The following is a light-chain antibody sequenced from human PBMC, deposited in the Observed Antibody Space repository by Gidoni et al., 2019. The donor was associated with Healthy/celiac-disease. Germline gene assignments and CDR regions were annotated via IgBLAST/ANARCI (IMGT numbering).Light chain of an antibody. CDR3: QQYGSSPQT. J-gene: IGKJ1*01. Sequence: EIVLTQSPGTLSLSPGERATLSCRASQRVSSNYLAWYQQKPGQAPRLRIYGASSRATGIPDRFSGSGSGTDFTLTISRLEPEDFAVYYCQQYGSSPQTFGQGTKVEIK. CDR1: QRVSSNY. V-gene: IGKV3-20*01. CDR2: GAS.